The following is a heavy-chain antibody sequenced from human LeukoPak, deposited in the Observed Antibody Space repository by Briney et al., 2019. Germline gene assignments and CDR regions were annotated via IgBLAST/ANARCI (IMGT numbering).Heavy chain of an antibody. D-gene: IGHD3-22*01. CDR1: GGSISSGGYY. J-gene: IGHJ4*02. V-gene: IGHV4-31*03. CDR3: AREGYDSRNDY. Sequence: SETLSLTCTVSGGSISSGGYYWSWSRQHPGKGLEWIGYIYYSGSTYYNPSLKSRVTISVDTSKNQFSLKLSSVTAADTAVYYCAREGYDSRNDYWGQGTLVTVSS. CDR2: IYYSGST.